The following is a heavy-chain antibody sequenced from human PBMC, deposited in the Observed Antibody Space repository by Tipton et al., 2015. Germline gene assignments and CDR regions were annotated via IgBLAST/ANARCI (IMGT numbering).Heavy chain of an antibody. V-gene: IGHV1-18*01. J-gene: IGHJ3*02. CDR3: ARDSGLRSYPQDDAFDI. Sequence: QSGAEVKKPGASVKVSCKASGYTFITYGISWVRQAPGQGLEWMGWISAYNGNTKYVQKFQGRVTMTTDTSTSTAYMELRSLRSDDTAVYYCARDSGLRSYPQDDAFDIWGQGTMVTVSS. CDR1: GYTFITYG. D-gene: IGHD1-26*01. CDR2: ISAYNGNT.